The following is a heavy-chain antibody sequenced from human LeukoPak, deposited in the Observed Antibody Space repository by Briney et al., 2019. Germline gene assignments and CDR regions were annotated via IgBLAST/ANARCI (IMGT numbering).Heavy chain of an antibody. D-gene: IGHD2-15*01. V-gene: IGHV7-4-1*02. CDR1: GYTFTSYA. Sequence: ASVKVSCKASGYTFTSYAMNWVRQAPGQGLGWMGWINTNTGNPTYAQGSTGRFVFSLDTSVSTAYLQISSLKAEDTAVYYCARDNTALLQGSRFFQHWGQGTLDTVSS. J-gene: IGHJ1*01. CDR2: INTNTGNP. CDR3: ARDNTALLQGSRFFQH.